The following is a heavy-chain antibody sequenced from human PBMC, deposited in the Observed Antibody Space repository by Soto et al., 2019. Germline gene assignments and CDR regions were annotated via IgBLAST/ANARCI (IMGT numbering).Heavy chain of an antibody. Sequence: GSLRLSCAASGFTFSSYAMNWVRQAPGKGLEWVSVISGSGGSTYYADSVKGRFTISRDNSKNTLYVQMNSLRAEDTAVYYCVREKVTMIVGFYYFDYWGQGTRVTVSS. CDR3: VREKVTMIVGFYYFDY. V-gene: IGHV3-23*01. D-gene: IGHD3-22*01. CDR1: GFTFSSYA. J-gene: IGHJ4*02. CDR2: ISGSGGST.